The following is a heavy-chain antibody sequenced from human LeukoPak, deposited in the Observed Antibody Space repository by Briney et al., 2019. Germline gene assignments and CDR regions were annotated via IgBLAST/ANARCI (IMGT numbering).Heavy chain of an antibody. CDR3: AKARIAAADNRYYYYGMDV. D-gene: IGHD6-13*01. V-gene: IGHV3-30*18. J-gene: IGHJ6*02. CDR2: ISYDGSNK. CDR1: GFTLSSYG. Sequence: GRSLRLSCAASGFTLSSYGMHWVRQAPGKGLEWVAVISYDGSNKYYADSVKGRFTISRDNSKNTLYLQMNSLRAEDTAVYYCAKARIAAADNRYYYYGMDVWGQGTTVTVSS.